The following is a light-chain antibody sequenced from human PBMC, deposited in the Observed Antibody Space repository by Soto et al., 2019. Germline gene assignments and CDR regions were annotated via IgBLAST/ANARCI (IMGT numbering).Light chain of an antibody. V-gene: IGKV3-15*01. CDR1: QNVYNN. CDR2: DAS. CDR3: QHCKSWPLT. J-gene: IGKJ4*01. Sequence: EIVKMQSPATLSASPGEGATLSCKAGQNVYNNLAWYQQRPGQPPRLLIYDASTRATGISARFSGSGYGTEFTLTILSLQSEDFAFYFCQHCKSWPLTFGGGTKVDIK.